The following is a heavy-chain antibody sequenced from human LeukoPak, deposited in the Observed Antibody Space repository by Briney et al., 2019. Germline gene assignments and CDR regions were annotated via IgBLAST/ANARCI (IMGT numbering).Heavy chain of an antibody. V-gene: IGHV3-7*01. CDR2: IKQDGSEK. D-gene: IGHD3-10*01. CDR3: ARDLYRGGPDS. CDR1: GFSFSTYW. Sequence: GGSLRLSCAASGFSFSTYWMSWVRQAPGNGLEWVANIKQDGSEKYYVDSVKGRFTIPRDNAKNSLYLQLNSLRAEDTAVYYCARDLYRGGPDSWGQGTLVTVSS. J-gene: IGHJ4*02.